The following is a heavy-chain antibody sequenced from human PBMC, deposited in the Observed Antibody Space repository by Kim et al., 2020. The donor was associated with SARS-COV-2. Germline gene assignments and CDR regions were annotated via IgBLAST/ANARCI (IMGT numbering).Heavy chain of an antibody. V-gene: IGHV4-38-2*02. J-gene: IGHJ6*02. Sequence: SETLSLTCTVSGYSISSGYYWGWIRQPPGKGLEWIGSIYHSGSTYYNPSLKSRVTISVDTSKNQFSLKLSSVTAADTAVYYCARDQGYSGYDYWGYYYYGMDVWGQGTTVTVSS. CDR3: ARDQGYSGYDYWGYYYYGMDV. CDR2: IYHSGST. D-gene: IGHD5-12*01. CDR1: GYSISSGYY.